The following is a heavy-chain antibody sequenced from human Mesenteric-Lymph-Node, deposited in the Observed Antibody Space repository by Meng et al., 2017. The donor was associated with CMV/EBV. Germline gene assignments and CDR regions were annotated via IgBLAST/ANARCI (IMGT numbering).Heavy chain of an antibody. Sequence: GGSLRLSCAASGFTFSSYAMSWVRQAPGKGLEWVSAISGSGGSTYYADSVKGRFTISRDNAKNSLYLQMNGLRAEDTAVYYCGREGFSYSDSEGVVYYVDLWGHGTLVTVSS. CDR1: GFTFSSYA. D-gene: IGHD4-11*01. J-gene: IGHJ5*02. V-gene: IGHV3-23*01. CDR3: GREGFSYSDSEGVVYYVDL. CDR2: ISGSGGST.